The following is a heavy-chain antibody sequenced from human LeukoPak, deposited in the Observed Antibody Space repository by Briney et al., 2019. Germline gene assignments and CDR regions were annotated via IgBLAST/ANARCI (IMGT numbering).Heavy chain of an antibody. J-gene: IGHJ5*02. Sequence: PSETLSLTCAVYGGSFSGYYWSWVRQPPGKGLEWIGEINHSGSTNYNPSLKSRVTISVDTSKNQFSLKLSSVTAADTAVYYCARHRYSGSYWFDPWGQGTLVTVSS. CDR3: ARHRYSGSYWFDP. CDR1: GGSFSGYY. V-gene: IGHV4-34*01. D-gene: IGHD1-26*01. CDR2: INHSGST.